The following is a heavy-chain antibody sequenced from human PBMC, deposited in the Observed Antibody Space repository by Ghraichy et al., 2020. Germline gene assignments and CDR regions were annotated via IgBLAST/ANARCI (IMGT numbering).Heavy chain of an antibody. Sequence: ASVKVSCKASGYTFTSYGISWVRQAPGQGLEWMGWISGYSGHTDYAQKFQGRVTLTTDTPTSTAYMELRSLRSDDTALYYCARRSTTESCHGMDVWGQGTTVTVSS. J-gene: IGHJ6*02. V-gene: IGHV1-18*01. D-gene: IGHD2/OR15-2a*01. CDR3: ARRSTTESCHGMDV. CDR2: ISGYSGHT. CDR1: GYTFTSYG.